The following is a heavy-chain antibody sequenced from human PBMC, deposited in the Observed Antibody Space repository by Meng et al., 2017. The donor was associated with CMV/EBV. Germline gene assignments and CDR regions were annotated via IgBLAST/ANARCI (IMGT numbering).Heavy chain of an antibody. D-gene: IGHD2-21*01. CDR2: ISSSSSTI. J-gene: IGHJ3*02. Sequence: GGSLRLSCAASGFTFSSYSMNWVRQAPGKGLEWVSYISSSSSTIYYADSVKGRFTISRDNAENSLYLQMNSLRAEDTAVYYCASRAYCGGDCFDAFDIWGQGTMVTVSS. CDR3: ASRAYCGGDCFDAFDI. CDR1: GFTFSSYS. V-gene: IGHV3-48*04.